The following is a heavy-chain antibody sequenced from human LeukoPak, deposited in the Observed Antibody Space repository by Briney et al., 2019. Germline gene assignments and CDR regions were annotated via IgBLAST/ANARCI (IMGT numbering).Heavy chain of an antibody. CDR2: IIPILGIA. Sequence: SVKVSCKASGGTFSSYAISWVRQAPGQGLEWMGRIIPILGIANYAQKFQGRVTITADKSTSTAYMELSSLRSEDTAVYYCASESASGNWLDPWGQGTLVTVSS. V-gene: IGHV1-69*04. CDR3: ASESASGNWLDP. J-gene: IGHJ5*02. CDR1: GGTFSSYA.